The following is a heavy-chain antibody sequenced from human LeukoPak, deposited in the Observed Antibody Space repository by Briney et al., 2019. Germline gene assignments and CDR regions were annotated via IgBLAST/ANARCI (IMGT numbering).Heavy chain of an antibody. Sequence: PGGSLRLSCAASGFTFSSYAMNWVRQGPGKGLEWVSGISGSGDNTYYADSVKGRFTISRDNSKNTLYLQMNSLRAEDTAVYYCARDRMSRDSSGYYFLTGFDYWGQGTLVTVSS. CDR1: GFTFSSYA. V-gene: IGHV3-23*01. CDR2: ISGSGDNT. D-gene: IGHD3-22*01. J-gene: IGHJ4*02. CDR3: ARDRMSRDSSGYYFLTGFDY.